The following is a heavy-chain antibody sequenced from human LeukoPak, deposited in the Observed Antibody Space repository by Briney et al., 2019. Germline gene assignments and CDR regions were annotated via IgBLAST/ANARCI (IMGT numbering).Heavy chain of an antibody. CDR1: GGTLSSYD. CDR2: IMPMFGKA. J-gene: IGHJ4*02. D-gene: IGHD2-2*01. Sequence: ASVKASCKASGGTLSSYDISWVRQAPGQGLEWMGGIMPMFGKANYAQKFQGRVTTTADKAMSTAYMELSSLRSEDTAVYYCAGGRTDIVVVPATLRNYYFDYWGQGTLVTVSS. V-gene: IGHV1-69*06. CDR3: AGGRTDIVVVPATLRNYYFDY.